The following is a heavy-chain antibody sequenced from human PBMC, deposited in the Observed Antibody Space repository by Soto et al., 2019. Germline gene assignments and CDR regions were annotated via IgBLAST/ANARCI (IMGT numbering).Heavy chain of an antibody. Sequence: SETLSLTCTVSGGSISSSSYYWGWIRQPPGKGLEWIGSIYYSGSTYYNPSLKSRVHISVDTSKNQFSLKLSSVTAADTAVYYCARHEVGFPGIAAAGPTYSYFDYWGQGTLVTVSS. CDR1: GGSISSSSYY. D-gene: IGHD6-13*01. CDR3: ARHEVGFPGIAAAGPTYSYFDY. V-gene: IGHV4-39*01. CDR2: IYYSGST. J-gene: IGHJ4*02.